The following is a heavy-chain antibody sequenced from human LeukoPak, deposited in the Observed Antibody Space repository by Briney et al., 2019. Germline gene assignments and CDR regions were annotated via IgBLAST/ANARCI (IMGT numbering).Heavy chain of an antibody. CDR2: IHPNSGCS. CDR3: ARDSDFGCSGSSCYSWVY. Sequence: ASVKVSCKASGYTFTSYYVHWVRQAPGQGLEWMGLIHPNSGCSNFAQKVQGRVTMTRDTSISTVYMELSSLRSDDTAVYYCARDSDFGCSGSSCYSWVYWAQGTLVTVSS. CDR1: GYTFTSYY. J-gene: IGHJ4*02. V-gene: IGHV1-2*06. D-gene: IGHD2-15*01.